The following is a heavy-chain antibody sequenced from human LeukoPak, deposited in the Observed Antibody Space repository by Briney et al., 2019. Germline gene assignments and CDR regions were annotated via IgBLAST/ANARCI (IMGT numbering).Heavy chain of an antibody. D-gene: IGHD3-10*01. J-gene: IGHJ4*02. CDR1: GFTFSSYA. V-gene: IGHV3-23*01. CDR2: ISGSGGNT. Sequence: GGSLQLSCAASGFTFSSYAMSWVRQAPGKGLEWVSAISGSGGNTYYADSVKGRFTISRDKSKNTLYLQMNSLRAEDTTVYYCAKDPRELWFGEDYWGQGTLVTVSS. CDR3: AKDPRELWFGEDY.